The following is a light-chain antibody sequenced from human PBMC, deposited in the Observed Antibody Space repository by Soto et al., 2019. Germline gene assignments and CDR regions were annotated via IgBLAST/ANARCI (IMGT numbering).Light chain of an antibody. V-gene: IGKV1-39*01. CDR3: QQSFNSPPIT. CDR2: AAS. Sequence: QLTQSPSSLSASVGDRVTITCRASQAIYNYLAWYQQKPGKAPKLLIYAASSLQSGVPSRFSGSGSGTDFTLTISSLQPEDFATYYCQQSFNSPPITFGQGTRLEIK. J-gene: IGKJ5*01. CDR1: QAIYNY.